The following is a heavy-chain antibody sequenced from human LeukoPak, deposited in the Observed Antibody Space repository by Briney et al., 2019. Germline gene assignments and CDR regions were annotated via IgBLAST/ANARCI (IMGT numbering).Heavy chain of an antibody. CDR1: GFTFSNYG. Sequence: GGSLRLSCGASGFTFSNYGMHWVRQAPGKGLEWVSYISGSGSAIYYADSVKGRFTISRDNAKNSLYLQMNSLRAEDTAVYYCARITGTTSSLYYYYYMDVWGKGTTVTVSS. CDR3: ARITGTTSSLYYYYYMDV. J-gene: IGHJ6*03. V-gene: IGHV3-48*04. CDR2: ISGSGSAI. D-gene: IGHD1-7*01.